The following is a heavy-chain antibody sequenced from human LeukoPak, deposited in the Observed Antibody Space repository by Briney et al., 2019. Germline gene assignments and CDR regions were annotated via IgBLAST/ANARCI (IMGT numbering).Heavy chain of an antibody. CDR3: AKDTLWPNDAFDI. CDR1: GFTFSNYA. CDR2: INGNGGST. J-gene: IGHJ3*02. Sequence: PGGSLRVSCAASGFTFSNYAMSWVRQAPGKGLEWVSGINGNGGSTYNADSVKGRFTISRDNSKNTLYLQMNSLRAEDTAVYYCAKDTLWPNDAFDIWGQGTMVTVSS. V-gene: IGHV3-23*01. D-gene: IGHD3-10*01.